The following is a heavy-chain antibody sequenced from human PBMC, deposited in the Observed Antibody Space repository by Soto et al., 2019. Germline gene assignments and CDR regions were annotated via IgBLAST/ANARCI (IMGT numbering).Heavy chain of an antibody. CDR2: ISSSSSYI. CDR1: GFTFSSYS. J-gene: IGHJ3*02. D-gene: IGHD3-3*01. Sequence: GGSLRLSCAASGFTFSSYSMNWVRQAPGKGLEWVSSISSSSSYIYYADSVKGRFTISRDNAKNSLYLQMNSLRAEDTAVYYCARERSTIFGVINRGAFDIWGQGTMVTVSS. V-gene: IGHV3-21*01. CDR3: ARERSTIFGVINRGAFDI.